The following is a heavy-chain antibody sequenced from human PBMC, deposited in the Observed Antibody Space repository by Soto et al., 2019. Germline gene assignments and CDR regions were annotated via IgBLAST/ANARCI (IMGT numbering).Heavy chain of an antibody. D-gene: IGHD6-19*01. CDR2: IYWNDAK. CDR3: AHRPSGWYLFDY. J-gene: IGHJ4*02. V-gene: IGHV2-5*01. Sequence: QITLKESGPTLVRPTQTLTLTCTFSGFSLSTSGLGVGWIRQPPVKALEWLALIYWNDAKRYSPSLKARLTITKDTSKDQVVRTMTSIDPVDTATYYCAHRPSGWYLFDYWGQGTPVTVAS. CDR1: GFSLSTSGLG.